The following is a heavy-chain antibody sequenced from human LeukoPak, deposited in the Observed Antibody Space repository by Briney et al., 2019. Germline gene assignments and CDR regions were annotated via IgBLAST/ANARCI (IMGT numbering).Heavy chain of an antibody. D-gene: IGHD2-21*01. CDR2: ISAYNGNT. V-gene: IGHV1-18*01. CDR3: ARVVLKGVDAFDI. Sequence: GASVKVSCKASGYTFTSYGISWVRQAPGQELEWMGWISAYNGNTNYAQKVQGRVTMTTDTSTSTAYMELRSLRSDDTAVYYCARVVLKGVDAFDICGQGTMVTVSS. J-gene: IGHJ3*02. CDR1: GYTFTSYG.